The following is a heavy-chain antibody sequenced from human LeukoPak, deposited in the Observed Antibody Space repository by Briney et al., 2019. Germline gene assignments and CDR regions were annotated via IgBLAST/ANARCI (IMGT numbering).Heavy chain of an antibody. CDR3: AKDPFGYDFWSGHPSPMDV. D-gene: IGHD3-3*01. CDR1: GFTFSSYG. V-gene: IGHV3-33*06. Sequence: AGGSLRLSCAASGFTFSSYGMHWVRQAPGKGLEWVAVIWYDGSNKYYADSVKGRFTISRDNSKNTLYLQMNSLRAEDTAVYYCAKDPFGYDFWSGHPSPMDVWGKGTTVTVSS. J-gene: IGHJ6*03. CDR2: IWYDGSNK.